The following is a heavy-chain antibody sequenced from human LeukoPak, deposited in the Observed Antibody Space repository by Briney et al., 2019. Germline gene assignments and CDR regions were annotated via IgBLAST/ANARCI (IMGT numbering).Heavy chain of an antibody. D-gene: IGHD3-22*01. CDR3: ARGPLPYDSSGYYLLNWFDP. CDR1: GGTFSSYA. Sequence: SVKVSCKASGGTFSSYAISWVRQAPGQGLEWMGRIIPIFGTANYAQKFQGRVTITTDESTSTAYMELSSLRSEDTAVYYCARGPLPYDSSGYYLLNWFDPWAREPWSPSPQ. V-gene: IGHV1-69*05. CDR2: IIPIFGTA. J-gene: IGHJ5*02.